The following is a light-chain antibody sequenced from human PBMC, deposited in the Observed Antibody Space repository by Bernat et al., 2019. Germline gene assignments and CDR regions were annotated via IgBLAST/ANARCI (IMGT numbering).Light chain of an antibody. CDR1: QNTNNY. Sequence: DIQMTQSPSSLSASVEDRVTFTCRASQNTNNYLNWYQQKPGKAHKLLIYLASNLQSGVPSRVSGRGSGTDFPLTISSLPPEDFATYFCQHSFKTPYPFCQGTKLDIE. J-gene: IGKJ2*01. CDR2: LAS. V-gene: IGKV1-39*01. CDR3: QHSFKTPYP.